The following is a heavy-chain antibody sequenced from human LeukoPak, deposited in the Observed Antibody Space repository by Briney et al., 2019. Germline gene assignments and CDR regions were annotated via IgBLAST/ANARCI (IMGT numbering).Heavy chain of an antibody. CDR2: IYTSGGT. J-gene: IGHJ5*02. CDR3: AREVPYMNWFDP. CDR1: AGTISSYH. D-gene: IGHD1-1*01. Sequence: SVTLSFTGSGSAGTISSYHWSWLRQPAGKGLKGIGRIYTSGGTNYNPSLKSRVTMSVDTSKNQFSLKLSSVTAADTAVYYCAREVPYMNWFDPWGQGTLVTVSS. V-gene: IGHV4-4*07.